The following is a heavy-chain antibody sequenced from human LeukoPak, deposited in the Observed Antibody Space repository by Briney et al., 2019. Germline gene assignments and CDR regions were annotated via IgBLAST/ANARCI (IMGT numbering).Heavy chain of an antibody. CDR2: ISWNSGSI. V-gene: IGHV3-9*01. Sequence: PGGSLRLSCAASGFTFDDYAMHWVRQAPGKGLEWVSGISWNSGSIGYADSVKGRFTISRDNAKNTLYLQMHSLRVEDTAMYYCARGLRDRYGMDVWGQGTTVTISS. CDR1: GFTFDDYA. J-gene: IGHJ6*02. CDR3: ARGLRDRYGMDV.